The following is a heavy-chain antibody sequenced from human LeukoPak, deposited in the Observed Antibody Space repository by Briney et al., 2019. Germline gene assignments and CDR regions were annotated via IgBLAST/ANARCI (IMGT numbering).Heavy chain of an antibody. V-gene: IGHV3-74*01. J-gene: IGHJ4*02. D-gene: IGHD3-22*01. CDR2: INTDGSST. Sequence: GGSLRLSCAASGFTFSSYWMHWVRQAPGKGLVWVSRINTDGSSTSYADSVKGRFTISRDNAKNTLYLQMNSLRAEDTAVYYCARDPPQNYYDSSGYYYVFDYWGQGTLVTVSS. CDR1: GFTFSSYW. CDR3: ARDPPQNYYDSSGYYYVFDY.